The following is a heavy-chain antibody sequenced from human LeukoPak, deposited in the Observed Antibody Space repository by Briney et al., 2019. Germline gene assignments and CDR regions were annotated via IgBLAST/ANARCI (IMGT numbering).Heavy chain of an antibody. J-gene: IGHJ3*02. V-gene: IGHV3-23*01. CDR2: IRGSDGST. CDR1: GFTFSTYA. Sequence: PGGSLRLSCAASGFTFSTYAMSWVRQAPGKGLEWVSGIRGSDGSTYYADSVKGRFTISGDNSKNTLYLQMNSLRAEDTAVYYCAKVKGGSNYAFDIWGQGTMVTVSS. CDR3: AKVKGGSNYAFDI. D-gene: IGHD4-11*01.